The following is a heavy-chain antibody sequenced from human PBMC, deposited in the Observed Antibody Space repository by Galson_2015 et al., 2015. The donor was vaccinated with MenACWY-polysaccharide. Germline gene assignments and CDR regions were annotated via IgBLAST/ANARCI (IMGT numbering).Heavy chain of an antibody. D-gene: IGHD6-13*01. CDR1: GFNFRGNG. J-gene: IGHJ4*02. CDR2: IRNDEVSK. Sequence: SLRLSCAASGFNFRGNGMHWLRQAPGKGLEWVALIRNDEVSKHYIDAVKGRFAISRDNSKNTVYLEMNSLRPEGTAVYYCARNPSRLDIAAASHWGQGALVTVSS. CDR3: ARNPSRLDIAAASH. V-gene: IGHV3-30*02.